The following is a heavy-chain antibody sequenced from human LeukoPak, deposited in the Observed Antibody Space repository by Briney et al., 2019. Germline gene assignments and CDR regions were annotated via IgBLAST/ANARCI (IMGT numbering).Heavy chain of an antibody. CDR3: ARVSCSGGACPFGSWFDP. J-gene: IGHJ5*02. V-gene: IGHV4-39*01. CDR2: VYYSGAT. D-gene: IGHD2-15*01. Sequence: SETLSLTCTVSGGSITTGSFYWGWIRQPPGNWLEWIARVYYSGATSYNPSLESQVTISVDTSRNQFSLKLNSVTAADTAVYYCARVSCSGGACPFGSWFDPWGQGTLVTVSS. CDR1: GGSITTGSFY.